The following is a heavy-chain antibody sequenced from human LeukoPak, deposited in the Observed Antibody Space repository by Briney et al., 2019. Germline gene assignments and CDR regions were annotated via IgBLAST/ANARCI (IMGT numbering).Heavy chain of an antibody. CDR3: ARAVDNYYYYNMDV. V-gene: IGHV3-21*01. D-gene: IGHD2-2*01. CDR1: GFTFSNAW. CDR2: ISSSSSYI. J-gene: IGHJ6*03. Sequence: GGSLRLSCAASGFTFSNAWMSWVRQAPGKGLEWVSSISSSSSYIYYADSVKGRFTTSRDNAKSSLYLQMNSLRAEDTAVYYCARAVDNYYYYNMDVWGKGTTVTVSS.